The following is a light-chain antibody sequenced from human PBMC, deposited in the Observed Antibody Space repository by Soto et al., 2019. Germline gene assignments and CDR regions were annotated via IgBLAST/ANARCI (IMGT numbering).Light chain of an antibody. CDR2: TVS. Sequence: EIVMTQSPATLSVSPGERATLSCRASQSVSSKLAWYQQKPGQAPRLLIHTVSTRATGIPARFSGSGSGTAFTLTISSLQSEDFAVYYCQQYNNWPPITFGQGTRLETK. CDR1: QSVSSK. CDR3: QQYNNWPPIT. J-gene: IGKJ5*01. V-gene: IGKV3D-15*01.